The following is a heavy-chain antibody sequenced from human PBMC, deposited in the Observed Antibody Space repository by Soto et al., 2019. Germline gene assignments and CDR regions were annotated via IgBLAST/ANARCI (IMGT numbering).Heavy chain of an antibody. CDR3: ARGYCISTSCYQDWFDP. Sequence: SETLSLTCTVSGGSISGYYWSWIRQPPGKGLEWIGYVYYSGSTYYNPSLKSRVTISVDTSKNQFSLKLSSVTAADTAVYYCARGYCISTSCYQDWFDPWGQGTLVTVSS. CDR2: VYYSGST. CDR1: GGSISGYY. J-gene: IGHJ5*02. D-gene: IGHD2-2*01. V-gene: IGHV4-59*12.